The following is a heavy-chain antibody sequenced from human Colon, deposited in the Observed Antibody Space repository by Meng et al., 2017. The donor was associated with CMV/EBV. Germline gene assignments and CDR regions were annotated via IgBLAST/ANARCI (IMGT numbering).Heavy chain of an antibody. J-gene: IGHJ4*02. CDR1: GGSSSSGDYY. Sequence: QLLLQESGTGRVKPSTTLSLTCTVSGGSSSSGDYYWRWIRQPPVKGLEWIGYIYYSGSTYYNPSLKSRVTISVDTSKNQFSLKLSSVTAADTAVYYCARGADYGGNPLDYWGQGTLVTVSS. V-gene: IGHV4-30-4*08. CDR2: IYYSGST. CDR3: ARGADYGGNPLDY. D-gene: IGHD4-23*01.